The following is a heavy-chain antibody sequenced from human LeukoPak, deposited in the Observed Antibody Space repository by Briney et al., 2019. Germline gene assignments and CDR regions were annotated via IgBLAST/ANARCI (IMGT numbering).Heavy chain of an antibody. CDR1: GYTFTSYA. V-gene: IGHV1-3*03. CDR2: INAGNGNT. Sequence: ASVKVSCKASGYTFTSYAMHWVRQAPGQRLEWMGWINAGNGNTKYSQEFQGRVTITRDTSASTAYMELSSLRSEDMAVYYCSRVVSSSPRENWFDPWGQGTLVTVSS. CDR3: SRVVSSSPRENWFDP. J-gene: IGHJ5*02. D-gene: IGHD6-6*01.